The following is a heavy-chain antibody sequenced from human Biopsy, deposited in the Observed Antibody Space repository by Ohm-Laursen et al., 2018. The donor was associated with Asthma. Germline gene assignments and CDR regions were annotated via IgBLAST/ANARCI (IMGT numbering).Heavy chain of an antibody. CDR1: GFMFRSFG. CDR2: ISYDGNHK. J-gene: IGHJ4*02. V-gene: IGHV3-30*18. CDR3: AKRRGYSGHDNDY. D-gene: IGHD5-12*01. Sequence: SLRLSRAASGFMFRSFGMHWVRQAPGKGLEWVAVISYDGNHKFYEDSEKGRFTISRDNSKNTLYLQMNSLRTEDTAVYYCAKRRGYSGHDNDYWGQGTLVIVSS.